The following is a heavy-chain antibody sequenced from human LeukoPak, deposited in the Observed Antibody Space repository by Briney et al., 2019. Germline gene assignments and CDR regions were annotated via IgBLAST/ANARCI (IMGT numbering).Heavy chain of an antibody. Sequence: ASVKVSCKPSGYSFTSHGISWVRQAPGQGLEWVGWINPYNGKTNYAQKVQGRVTVTTDTSTSTAYMELRSLRFDDTAVYYCARDPSGNPYFFDYWGQGTLVTVSS. CDR1: GYSFTSHG. CDR2: INPYNGKT. J-gene: IGHJ4*02. D-gene: IGHD3-3*01. V-gene: IGHV1-18*01. CDR3: ARDPSGNPYFFDY.